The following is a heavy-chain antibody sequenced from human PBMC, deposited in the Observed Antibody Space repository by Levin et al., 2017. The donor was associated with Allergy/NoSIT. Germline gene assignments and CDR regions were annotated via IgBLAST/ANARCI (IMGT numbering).Heavy chain of an antibody. CDR3: AKEMTAVVPVFDY. CDR2: ITNSGRT. D-gene: IGHD4-23*01. J-gene: IGHJ4*02. Sequence: PSQTLSLPCAASGFTFSNYAMSWVRQAPGKGLEWVSAITNSGRTYYADSVKGRFTVSRDNSKNTLYLQMNSLRADDTAVYYCAKEMTAVVPVFDYWGQGTLVTVSS. V-gene: IGHV3-23*01. CDR1: GFTFSNYA.